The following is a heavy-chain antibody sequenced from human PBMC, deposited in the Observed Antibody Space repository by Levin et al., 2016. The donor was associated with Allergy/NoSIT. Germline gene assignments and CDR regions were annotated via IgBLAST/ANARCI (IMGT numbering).Heavy chain of an antibody. D-gene: IGHD4-17*01. CDR2: ISYDGSNK. CDR3: SPSLRRGQFDY. Sequence: VRQAPGKGLEWVAVISYDGSNKYYADSVKGRFTISRDNSKNTLYLQMNSLRAEDTAVYYCSPSLRRGQFDYWGQGTLVTVSS. J-gene: IGHJ4*02. V-gene: IGHV3-30-3*01.